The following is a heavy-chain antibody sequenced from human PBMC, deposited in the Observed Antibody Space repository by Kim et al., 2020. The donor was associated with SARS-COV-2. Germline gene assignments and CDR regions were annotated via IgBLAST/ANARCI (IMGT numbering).Heavy chain of an antibody. CDR2: IYYSGST. Sequence: SETLSLTCTVSGGSISSYYWSWIRQPPGKGLEWIGYIYYSGSTNYNPSLKSRVTISVDTSKNQFSLKLSSVTAADTAVYYCARLAAQLPDHYYYYGMDV. CDR1: GGSISSYY. J-gene: IGHJ6*01. D-gene: IGHD6-6*01. CDR3: ARLAAQLPDHYYYYGMDV. V-gene: IGHV4-59*13.